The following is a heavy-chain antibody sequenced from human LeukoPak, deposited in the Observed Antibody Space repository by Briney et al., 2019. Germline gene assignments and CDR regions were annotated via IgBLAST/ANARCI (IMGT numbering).Heavy chain of an antibody. J-gene: IGHJ5*02. CDR3: ARGNTYYDILTGYGTNWFDP. CDR1: GGSISSYY. V-gene: IGHV4-59*12. CDR2: IYHSGST. Sequence: PSETLSLTCTVSGGSISSYYWSWIRQPPGKGLEWIGYIYHSGSTYYNPSLKSRVTISVDRSKNQFSLKLSSVTAADTAVYYCARGNTYYDILTGYGTNWFDPWGQGTLVTVSS. D-gene: IGHD3-9*01.